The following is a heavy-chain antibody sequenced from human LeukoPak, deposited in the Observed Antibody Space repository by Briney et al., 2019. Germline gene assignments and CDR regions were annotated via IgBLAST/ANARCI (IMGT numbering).Heavy chain of an antibody. CDR1: GGTFSSYA. CDR3: ASPEGGYSYGYVY. Sequence: GASVEVSCKASGGTFSSYAISWVRQAPGQGLEWMGGIIPIFGTANYAQKFQGGVTITADESTSTAYMELSSLRSEDTAVYYCASPEGGYSYGYVYWGQGTLVTVSS. CDR2: IIPIFGTA. V-gene: IGHV1-69*13. D-gene: IGHD5-18*01. J-gene: IGHJ4*02.